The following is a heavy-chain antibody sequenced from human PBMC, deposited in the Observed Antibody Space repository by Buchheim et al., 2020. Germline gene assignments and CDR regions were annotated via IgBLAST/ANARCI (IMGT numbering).Heavy chain of an antibody. CDR1: GGSLNPYY. V-gene: IGHV4-34*01. D-gene: IGHD3-3*01. CDR3: ARVEYPYGHGYYF. CDR2: INHAGST. Sequence: QVQLQQWGAGLLKASETLSLTCAVSGGSLNPYYWSWIRQPPGKGLEWIGDINHAGSTNDYAPLRSRLTMSIDSSKNQLSLKLISVTAAETAVYYCARVEYPYGHGYYFWGQGTL. J-gene: IGHJ4*02.